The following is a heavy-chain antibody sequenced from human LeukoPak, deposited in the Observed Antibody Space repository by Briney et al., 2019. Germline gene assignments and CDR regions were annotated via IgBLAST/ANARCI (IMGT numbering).Heavy chain of an antibody. J-gene: IGHJ6*03. CDR1: GGSISSYY. V-gene: IGHV4-4*07. CDR2: IYTSGST. CDR3: ARVLVVPAASSFYYYYMDV. Sequence: SETLSLTCTVSGGSISSYYWSWIRQPPGKGLEWIGRIYTSGSTNYNPSLKSRVTMSVDTSKNQFSLKLSSVTAADTAVHYCARVLVVPAASSFYYYYMDVWRKGTTVTVSS. D-gene: IGHD2-2*01.